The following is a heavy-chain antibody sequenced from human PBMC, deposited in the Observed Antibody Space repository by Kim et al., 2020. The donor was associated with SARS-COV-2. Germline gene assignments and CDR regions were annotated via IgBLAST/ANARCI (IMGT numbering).Heavy chain of an antibody. D-gene: IGHD1-1*01. CDR2: ISYDGGYI. CDR3: TRGTDATGMDH. J-gene: IGHJ4*02. V-gene: IGHV3-21*01. CDR1: GFTFSISG. Sequence: GGSLRLSCAASGFTFSISGLSWVRQAPGKGLEWVSSISYDGGYIIYADSLKGRFTISRDNARNSLFLQMNSLRVEDTALYYCTRGTDATGMDHWGQGTLVTVSS.